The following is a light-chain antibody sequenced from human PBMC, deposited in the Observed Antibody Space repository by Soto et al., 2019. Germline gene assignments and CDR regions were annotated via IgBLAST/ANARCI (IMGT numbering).Light chain of an antibody. J-gene: IGKJ5*01. Sequence: ENVLTQSPGTLSLSPGESATLSCGASQSVSSRLLAWYQQKPGRAPRVLIYDASNRATGVPARFSGSGSGTDFTLNISRLEPEDFAVYYCQQYGGSPVHFGQGTRLEMK. CDR2: DAS. V-gene: IGKV3D-20*01. CDR1: QSVSSRL. CDR3: QQYGGSPVH.